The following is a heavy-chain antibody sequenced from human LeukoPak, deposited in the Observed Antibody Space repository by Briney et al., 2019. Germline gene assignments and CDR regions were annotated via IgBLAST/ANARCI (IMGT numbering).Heavy chain of an antibody. V-gene: IGHV3-23*01. J-gene: IGHJ3*02. CDR3: ARLKGSDAYNDVFDI. Sequence: GGSLRLSCAASGFTFSNYAMTWVRQAPGKGLGWVSVIRGSGVSTYYADSVKGRFTISRDNSRNTLYLDMNSLRAEDTAGYYCARLKGSDAYNDVFDIWGQGTVVTVSS. CDR2: IRGSGVST. CDR1: GFTFSNYA. D-gene: IGHD5-24*01.